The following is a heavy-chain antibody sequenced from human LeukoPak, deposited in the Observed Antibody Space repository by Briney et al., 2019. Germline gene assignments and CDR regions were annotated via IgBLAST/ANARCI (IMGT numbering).Heavy chain of an antibody. J-gene: IGHJ6*03. D-gene: IGHD5-18*01. V-gene: IGHV4-39*07. Sequence: PSETLSLTCTVSGGSISTSNYYWGWIRQPPGKGLEWIGNIFYSGSTYYSPSLKSRVTISLDTSRNQFSLKLSSVTAADTAVYYCARGRGYSYGFSRYYYYYMDVWGKGTTVTVSS. CDR2: IFYSGST. CDR1: GGSISTSNYY. CDR3: ARGRGYSYGFSRYYYYYMDV.